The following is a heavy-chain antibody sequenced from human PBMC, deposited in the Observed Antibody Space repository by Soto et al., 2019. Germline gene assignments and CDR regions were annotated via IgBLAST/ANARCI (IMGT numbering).Heavy chain of an antibody. CDR3: ARGAFCGGAPGCRDMDV. CDR2: ISAYNGNT. D-gene: IGHD2-21*01. Sequence: QIQLVQSGGEVKKPGASVKVSCKSSGYNFISHSITWVRQAPGHGLEWMGRISAYNGNTNHALKFQGRLTMTTDTCTSTAYMELRSLRSDDTAVYYCARGAFCGGAPGCRDMDVWGQGTTVTVSS. J-gene: IGHJ6*02. V-gene: IGHV1-18*01. CDR1: GYNFISHS.